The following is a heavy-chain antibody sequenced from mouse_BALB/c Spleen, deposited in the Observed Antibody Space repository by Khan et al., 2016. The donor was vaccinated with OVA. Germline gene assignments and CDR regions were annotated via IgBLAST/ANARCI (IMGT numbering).Heavy chain of an antibody. Sequence: VELKQSEAELARPGASVKMSCKASGYTFTSYTIHWIKKRPGQGLEWIGYINPSNGYTNYNQKFKDKATLTTDKSSTTAYLQLSSLTSDDSAVYNCVRDGAYHRNDGWLAYWGQGTLVTVSA. CDR1: GYTFTSYT. CDR3: VRDGAYHRNDGWLAY. J-gene: IGHJ3*01. D-gene: IGHD2-14*01. V-gene: IGHV1-4*01. CDR2: INPSNGYT.